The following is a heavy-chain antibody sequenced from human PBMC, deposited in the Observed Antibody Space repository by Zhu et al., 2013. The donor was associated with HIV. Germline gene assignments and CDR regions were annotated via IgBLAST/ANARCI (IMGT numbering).Heavy chain of an antibody. CDR2: MNPNSGNT. CDR1: GYTFTSYD. J-gene: IGHJ6*02. CDR3: ARLQGTYYYDSSGYYVSNYYYYGMDV. V-gene: IGHV1-8*01. Sequence: QVQLVQSGAEVKKPGASVKVSCKASGYTFTSYDINWVRQATGQGLEWMGWMNPNSGNTGYAQKFQGRVTMTRNTSISTAYMELSSLRSEDTAVYYCARLQGTYYYDSSGYYVSNYYYYGMDVWGQGTTGHRLL. D-gene: IGHD3-22*01.